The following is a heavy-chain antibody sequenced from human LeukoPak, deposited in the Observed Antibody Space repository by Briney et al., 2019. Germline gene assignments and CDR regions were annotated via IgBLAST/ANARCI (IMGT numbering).Heavy chain of an antibody. CDR1: GFTFSSYA. J-gene: IGHJ6*03. CDR2: ISYDGSNK. CDR3: ARGDYGGNSDYYYYMDV. V-gene: IGHV3-30*04. D-gene: IGHD4-23*01. Sequence: GGSLRLSCAASGFTFSSYAMHWVRQAPGKGLEWVAVISYDGSNKYYADSVKGRFTISRDNSKNTLYLQMNSLRAEDTAVYYCARGDYGGNSDYYYYMDVWGKGTTVTVSS.